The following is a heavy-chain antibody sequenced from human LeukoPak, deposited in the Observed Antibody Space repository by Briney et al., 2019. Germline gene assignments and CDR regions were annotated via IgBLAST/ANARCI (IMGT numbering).Heavy chain of an antibody. Sequence: SETLSLTCAVYGGSFSGYYWSWIRQPPGKGLEWIGEINHSGSTNYNPSLKSRVTISVDTSKNQFSLKLSSVTAADTAVYYCARVIHGYDYVWGTYRYFDYWGQGTLVTVSS. CDR2: INHSGST. CDR3: ARVIHGYDYVWGTYRYFDY. J-gene: IGHJ4*02. CDR1: GGSFSGYY. D-gene: IGHD3-16*02. V-gene: IGHV4-34*01.